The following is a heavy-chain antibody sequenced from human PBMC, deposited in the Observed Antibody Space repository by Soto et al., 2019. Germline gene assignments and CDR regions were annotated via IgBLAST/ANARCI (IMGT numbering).Heavy chain of an antibody. CDR1: GYTFTSYD. D-gene: IGHD3-3*01. CDR3: ARGRGQYRTIFGVGIENSRYGMDV. J-gene: IGHJ6*02. V-gene: IGHV1-8*01. Sequence: ASVKVSCKASGYTFTSYDINWVRQATGQVLEWMGLMNPNSGNTGYAQKFQGRVTITRNTSISTAYMELSSLRSEDTAVYYCARGRGQYRTIFGVGIENSRYGMDVWG. CDR2: MNPNSGNT.